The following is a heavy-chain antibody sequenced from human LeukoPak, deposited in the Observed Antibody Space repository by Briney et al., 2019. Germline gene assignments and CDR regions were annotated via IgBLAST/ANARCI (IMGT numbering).Heavy chain of an antibody. CDR3: VRERISGGLYYFDY. Sequence: SETLSLTSTVSGGSISSYYWSWIRQPPGKGLEWIGYIYYSGSTNYNPSLKSRVTISVDTSKNQFSLKLSSVTAADTAVYYCVRERISGGLYYFDYWGQGTLVTVSS. V-gene: IGHV4-59*01. CDR2: IYYSGST. J-gene: IGHJ4*02. CDR1: GGSISSYY. D-gene: IGHD2-15*01.